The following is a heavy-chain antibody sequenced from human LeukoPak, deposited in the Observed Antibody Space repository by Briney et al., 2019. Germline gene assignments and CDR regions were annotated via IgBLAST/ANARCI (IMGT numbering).Heavy chain of an antibody. V-gene: IGHV4-61*02. Sequence: KTSQTLSLTCTVSGGSISSGSYYWSWIRQPAGKGLEWIGRIYTSGSTNYNPSLKGRVTISVDTSKNQFSLKLSSVTAADTAVYYCARCENYYGMDVWGQGTTVTVSS. CDR2: IYTSGST. CDR3: ARCENYYGMDV. CDR1: GGSISSGSYY. J-gene: IGHJ6*02.